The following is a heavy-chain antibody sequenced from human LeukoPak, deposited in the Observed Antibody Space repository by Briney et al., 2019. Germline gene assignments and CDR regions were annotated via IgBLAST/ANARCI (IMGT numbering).Heavy chain of an antibody. J-gene: IGHJ4*02. CDR2: ISSSSSYI. V-gene: IGHV3-21*01. D-gene: IGHD2-2*01. CDR3: ARGAGYCSSTSCHLWFDY. CDR1: GFTFSSYS. Sequence: GGSLRLSCAASGFTFSSYSMNWVRQAPGKGLEWVSSISSSSSYIYYADAVKGRFTISRDNAKNSLYLQMNSLRAEDTAVYHCARGAGYCSSTSCHLWFDYWGQGTLVTVSS.